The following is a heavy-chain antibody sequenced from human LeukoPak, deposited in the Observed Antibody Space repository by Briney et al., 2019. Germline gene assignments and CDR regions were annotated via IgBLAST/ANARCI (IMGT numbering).Heavy chain of an antibody. J-gene: IGHJ4*02. CDR2: ISNSGGST. CDR3: AKDLLSGSGSTYYDY. D-gene: IGHD3-3*01. CDR1: RFTFTTYA. V-gene: IGHV3-23*01. Sequence: GGSLRLSCAASRFTFTTYAMSWVRQAPGKGLEWVSAISNSGGSTYYADSVMGRFTISRDNSKNTLYLQMNSLRAEDAAIYYCAKDLLSGSGSTYYDYWGQGTLVTVSS.